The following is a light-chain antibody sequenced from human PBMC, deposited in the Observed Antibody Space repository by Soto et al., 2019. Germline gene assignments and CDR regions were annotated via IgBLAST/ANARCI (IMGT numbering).Light chain of an antibody. CDR3: QQYDNSPIT. CDR2: GAS. V-gene: IGKV3-20*01. CDR1: QSISSGF. Sequence: EIVLTQSPGILSLSPWERASLSCGASQSISSGFLAWYQQKPGQAPRLLIYGASSRATGIPDRFSGTGSETDFTLTISRLEPEDFAVYYCQQYDNSPITFGQGTRLEIK. J-gene: IGKJ5*01.